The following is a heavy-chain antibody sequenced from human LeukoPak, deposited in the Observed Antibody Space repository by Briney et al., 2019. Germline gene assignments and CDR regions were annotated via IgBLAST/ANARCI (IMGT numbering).Heavy chain of an antibody. CDR1: GFTVSSNY. V-gene: IGHV3-53*01. D-gene: IGHD4-11*01. J-gene: IGHJ4*02. Sequence: GESLRLSCAASGFTVSSNYMSWVRQAPGKGLEWVSDIYSGGSTYYADSVKGRFTISRDNSKNTVYLQMNSLRAEDTAVYYCARDFPPTITKKIDYWGKGTLVTVSS. CDR3: ARDFPPTITKKIDY. CDR2: IYSGGST.